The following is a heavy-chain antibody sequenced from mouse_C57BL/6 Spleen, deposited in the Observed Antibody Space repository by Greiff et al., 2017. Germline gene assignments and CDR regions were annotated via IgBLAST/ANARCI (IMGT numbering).Heavy chain of an antibody. CDR3: SSLYYDYGAWFAY. CDR2: ISYDGSN. V-gene: IGHV3-6*01. Sequence: EVQLQESGPGLVKPSQSLSLTCSVTGYSITSGYYWNWIRQFPGNKLEWMGYISYDGSNNYNPSLKNRISITRDTSKNPSFLKLNSVTTEDTATDYCSSLYYDYGAWFAYWGQGTLVTVSA. CDR1: GYSITSGYY. J-gene: IGHJ3*01. D-gene: IGHD2-4*01.